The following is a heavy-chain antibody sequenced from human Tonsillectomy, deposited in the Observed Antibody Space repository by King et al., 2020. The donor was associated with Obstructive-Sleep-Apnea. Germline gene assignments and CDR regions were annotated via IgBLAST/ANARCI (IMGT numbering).Heavy chain of an antibody. J-gene: IGHJ6*02. CDR3: ARAPMVRGVIIRYYYYGMDV. D-gene: IGHD3-10*01. V-gene: IGHV4-39*07. Sequence: LQLQESGPGLVKPSETLSLTCTVSGGSISSSSYYWGWIRQPPGKGLEWIGSIYYSGSTYYNPSPKSRVTISVDTSKNQFSLKLSSVTAADTAVYYCARAPMVRGVIIRYYYYGMDVWGQGTTVTVSS. CDR1: GGSISSSSYY. CDR2: IYYSGST.